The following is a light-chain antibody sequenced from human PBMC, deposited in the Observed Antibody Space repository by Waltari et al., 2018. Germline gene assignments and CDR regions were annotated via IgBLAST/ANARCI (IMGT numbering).Light chain of an antibody. Sequence: QSALTQPASVSGSPGQSITISCTGTSSDVGSYDLVSWYQQHPGKAPKLMIYEVKKRPSGVSHLFSGSRSGNTASLTISGLQAEDEADYHCCSYAGNCTVVFGGGTKLTVL. J-gene: IGLJ2*01. CDR1: SSDVGSYDL. V-gene: IGLV2-23*02. CDR2: EVK. CDR3: CSYAGNCTVV.